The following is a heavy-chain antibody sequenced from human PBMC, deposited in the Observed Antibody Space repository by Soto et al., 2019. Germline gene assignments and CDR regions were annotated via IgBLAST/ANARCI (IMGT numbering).Heavy chain of an antibody. CDR2: INPKRGDT. J-gene: IGHJ4*02. D-gene: IGHD2-2*01. V-gene: IGHV1-2*06. Sequence: QVQVVQSGPEVRIPGASVKVSCKTSGCPFANYYVHWVRQAPGKGLEWLGRINPKRGDTVYAQKFRGRVTLTMDISITTVYMELSRLTSDDTAVYFCAKIEGSASATGDWGPGTLLTISS. CDR1: GCPFANYY. CDR3: AKIEGSASATGD.